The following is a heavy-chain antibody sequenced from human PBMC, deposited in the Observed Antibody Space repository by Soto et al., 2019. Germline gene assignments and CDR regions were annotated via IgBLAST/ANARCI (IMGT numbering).Heavy chain of an antibody. CDR3: ARLPGYSSSWKPYYFDY. Sequence: SETLSLTCTVSGGSISSSSYYWGWIRQPPGKGLEWIGSIYYSGSTYYNPSLKSRVTISVGTSKNQFSLKLSSVTAADTAVYYCARLPGYSSSWKPYYFDYWGQGTLVTSPQ. D-gene: IGHD6-13*01. CDR2: IYYSGST. J-gene: IGHJ4*02. CDR1: GGSISSSSYY. V-gene: IGHV4-39*01.